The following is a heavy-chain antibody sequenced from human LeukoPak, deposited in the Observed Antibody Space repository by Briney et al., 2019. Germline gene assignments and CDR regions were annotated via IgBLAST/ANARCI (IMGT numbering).Heavy chain of an antibody. V-gene: IGHV3-33*06. J-gene: IGHJ4*02. CDR2: IWYDGSNK. CDR1: GFTFRNYG. CDR3: AKYDNSGRAGGY. Sequence: PGGSLRLSCAASGFTFRNYGMHWVRQAPGKGLEWVAVIWYDGSNKYYADSVKGRFTISRDNSRNTLYLQMNSLRAEDTAMYYCAKYDNSGRAGGYWGQGTLVTVSS. D-gene: IGHD3-22*01.